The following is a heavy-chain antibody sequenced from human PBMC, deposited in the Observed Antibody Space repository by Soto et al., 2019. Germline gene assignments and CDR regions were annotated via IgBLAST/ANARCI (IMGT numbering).Heavy chain of an antibody. CDR1: GVPIRSHF. Sequence: SETLSLTCTVSGVPIRSHFWTWIRQPPGKGLEWIGSLYYTADTKYSPSLKSRATISVDTSKKLLSLRLNTVTAADTALYYCAGSKNHERAFDYWGQGALLTVSS. CDR3: AGSKNHERAFDY. J-gene: IGHJ4*02. V-gene: IGHV4-59*11. CDR2: LYYTADT. D-gene: IGHD1-1*01.